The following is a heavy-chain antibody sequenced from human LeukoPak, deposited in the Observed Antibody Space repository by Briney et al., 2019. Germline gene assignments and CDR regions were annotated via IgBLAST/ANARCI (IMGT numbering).Heavy chain of an antibody. V-gene: IGHV4-59*08. CDR2: IYYSGST. D-gene: IGHD5-24*01. Sequence: PSETLSLTCTVSGGSISSYYWSWIRQPPGKGLEWIGYIYYSGSTNYNPSLKSRVTISVDTSKNQFSLKLSSVTAADTAVYYCADGMATIHYWGQGTLVTVSS. CDR1: GGSISSYY. CDR3: ADGMATIHY. J-gene: IGHJ4*02.